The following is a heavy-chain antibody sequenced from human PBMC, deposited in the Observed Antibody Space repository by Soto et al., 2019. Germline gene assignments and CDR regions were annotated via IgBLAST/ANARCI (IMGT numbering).Heavy chain of an antibody. Sequence: SETLSLTCSVSGDSISSSSQYWGWIRQPPGKGLEWIGSIHYSGTSYYNPSLKSRVTIFVDTSKNQLSLKLSSVTAADTAVYYCARHWIAGSSIPWGQGTLLTVSS. CDR3: ARHWIAGSSIP. CDR2: IHYSGTS. J-gene: IGHJ5*02. CDR1: GDSISSSSQY. V-gene: IGHV4-39*01. D-gene: IGHD2-21*01.